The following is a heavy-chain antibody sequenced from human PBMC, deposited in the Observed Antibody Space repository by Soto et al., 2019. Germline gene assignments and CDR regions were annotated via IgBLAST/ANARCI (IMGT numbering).Heavy chain of an antibody. CDR3: ATDLAGASGGYYIDY. D-gene: IGHD3-10*01. Sequence: EVQLVESGGGLVQPGWSLRLSCVVSGLTFSDHYMDWVRQAPGKGLEWVGRTRNKANSYTTEYAASVKGRFTISRDDSKNSLYLQMSSLTSEDTAVYYCATDLAGASGGYYIDYWGQGTLVTVSS. V-gene: IGHV3-72*01. CDR1: GLTFSDHY. J-gene: IGHJ4*02. CDR2: TRNKANSYTT.